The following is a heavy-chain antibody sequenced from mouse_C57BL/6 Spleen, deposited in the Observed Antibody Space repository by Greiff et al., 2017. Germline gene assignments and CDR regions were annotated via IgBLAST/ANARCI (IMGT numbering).Heavy chain of an antibody. Sequence: QVQLQQSGPELVKPGASVKLSCKASGYTFTSYDINWVKPRPGQGLEWIGWIYPGDGSTKYNEKFKGKATLTVDTSSSTSYMELHSLPSEDASVYFWASYSNYPYYAMDYWGQGTSVTVSS. V-gene: IGHV1-85*01. D-gene: IGHD2-5*01. CDR2: IYPGDGST. CDR1: GYTFTSYD. CDR3: ASYSNYPYYAMDY. J-gene: IGHJ4*01.